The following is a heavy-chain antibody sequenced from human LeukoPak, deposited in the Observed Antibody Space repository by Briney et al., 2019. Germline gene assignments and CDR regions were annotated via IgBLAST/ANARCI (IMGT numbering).Heavy chain of an antibody. Sequence: PGGSLRLSCAASGFTFSSYAMSWVRQAPGKGLEWVSGVSSSGDRTYYAASVKGRFTISRDNSKNTLYLQMNSLRAEDTAVYYCAKDAIVTTPGEAFDIWGQGTMVTVSS. J-gene: IGHJ3*02. V-gene: IGHV3-23*01. CDR3: AKDAIVTTPGEAFDI. CDR1: GFTFSSYA. D-gene: IGHD4-11*01. CDR2: VSSSGDRT.